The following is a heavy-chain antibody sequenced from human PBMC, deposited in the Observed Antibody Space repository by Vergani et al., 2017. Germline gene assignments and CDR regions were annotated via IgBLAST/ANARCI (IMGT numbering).Heavy chain of an antibody. J-gene: IGHJ5*01. V-gene: IGHV3-23*04. CDR2: INTNGDYT. CDR1: GSTVSGNY. Sequence: ELQLVESGGGLVQPGGSLRLSCAASGSTVSGNYMTWVRQAPGKGLEWVSTINTNGDYTRYGDSVKGRFTISRDNSKSTLYLQMNSLRAEDTAIYYCAEVGWNYWFDSLGQGTLVIVS. D-gene: IGHD1-1*01. CDR3: AEVGWNYWFDS.